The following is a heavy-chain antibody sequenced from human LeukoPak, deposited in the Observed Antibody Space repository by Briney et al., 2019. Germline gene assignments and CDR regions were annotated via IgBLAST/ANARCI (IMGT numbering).Heavy chain of an antibody. J-gene: IGHJ4*02. D-gene: IGHD2-15*01. CDR1: GFTFSSYW. Sequence: GGSLRLSCAASGFTFSSYWVSWVRQAPGKGLEWVANIKQDGSEKYYVDSVKGRFTISRDNAKNSLYLQMNSLRAEDTAVYYCARGPAVVAATSYFDYWGQGTLVTVSS. V-gene: IGHV3-7*01. CDR2: IKQDGSEK. CDR3: ARGPAVVAATSYFDY.